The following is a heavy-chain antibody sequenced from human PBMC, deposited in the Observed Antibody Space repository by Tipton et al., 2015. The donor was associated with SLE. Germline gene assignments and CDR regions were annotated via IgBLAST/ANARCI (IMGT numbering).Heavy chain of an antibody. D-gene: IGHD5-18*01. CDR2: IYASGST. Sequence: TLSLTCTVSDGSISSDDHYWSWIRQPAGKRQEWIGRIYASGSTNYNPSLKSRVTISADTSKNQFSLKLSSVTAADTAVYYCARGILRPFDYWGQGTLVTVSS. J-gene: IGHJ4*02. CDR1: DGSISSDDHY. CDR3: ARGILRPFDY. V-gene: IGHV4-61*02.